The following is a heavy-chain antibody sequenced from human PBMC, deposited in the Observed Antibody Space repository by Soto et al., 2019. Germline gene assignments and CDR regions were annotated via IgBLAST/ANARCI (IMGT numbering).Heavy chain of an antibody. CDR2: ISSSSSYI. J-gene: IGHJ3*02. D-gene: IGHD3-10*01. CDR3: ARGRFMVRGVIITAFDI. Sequence: GGSLRLSCAASGFTFSSYSMNWVRQAPGKGLEWVSSISSSSSYIYYADSVKGRFTISRDNAKNSLYLQMNSLRAEDTAMYYCARGRFMVRGVIITAFDIWGQGTMVTVSS. CDR1: GFTFSSYS. V-gene: IGHV3-21*01.